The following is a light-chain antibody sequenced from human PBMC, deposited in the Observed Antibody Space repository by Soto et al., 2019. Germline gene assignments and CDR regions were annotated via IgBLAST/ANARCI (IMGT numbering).Light chain of an antibody. CDR2: DST. CDR1: QSVSSF. Sequence: EIVLTQSPATLSLSPGERATLSCRASQSVSSFLAWYQHKPGQPPRLVVYDSTLRANGVPDRFGGSRSGTEFTLTINNLEPEDFAVYYCQQRNVWPPITFGQGTRLEI. J-gene: IGKJ5*01. CDR3: QQRNVWPPIT. V-gene: IGKV3-11*01.